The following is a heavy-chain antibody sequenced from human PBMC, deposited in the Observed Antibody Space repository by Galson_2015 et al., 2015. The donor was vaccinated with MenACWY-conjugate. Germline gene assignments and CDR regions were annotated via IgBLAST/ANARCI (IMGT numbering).Heavy chain of an antibody. Sequence: SVKVSCKASGYIFTDYYMHWVRQAPGQGLEWMGRINPNSGDTNYAQRFQGRVTMTRDTSISTAYLELSSLRSDDTVVYYCATAIAYGGGVVEYWGQGTLVTVAS. D-gene: IGHD4-23*01. CDR1: GYIFTDYY. V-gene: IGHV1-2*05. CDR3: ATAIAYGGGVVEY. J-gene: IGHJ4*02. CDR2: INPNSGDT.